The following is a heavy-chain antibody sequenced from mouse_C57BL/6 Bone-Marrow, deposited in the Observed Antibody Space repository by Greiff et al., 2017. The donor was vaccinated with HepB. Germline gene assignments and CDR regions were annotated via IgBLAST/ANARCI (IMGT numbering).Heavy chain of an antibody. J-gene: IGHJ1*03. D-gene: IGHD1-1*01. CDR3: TRDYGYWYFDV. CDR1: GFNIKDDY. CDR2: IDPENGDT. Sequence: VQLQQSGAELVRPGASVKLSCTASGFNIKDDYMHWVKQRPEQGLEWIGWIDPENGDTEYASKFQGKATITADTSSNTAYLQLSSLTSEDTAVYYCTRDYGYWYFDVWGTGTTVTVSS. V-gene: IGHV14-4*01.